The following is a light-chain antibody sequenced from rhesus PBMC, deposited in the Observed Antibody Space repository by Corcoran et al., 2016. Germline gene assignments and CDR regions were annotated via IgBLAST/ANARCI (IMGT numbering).Light chain of an antibody. Sequence: QAAPTQSPSVSGSPGQSVTISCTGTSSDIGANNRVSWYQQSPGKAPKLMIYDVNKRPSGVSDRFSGAKSGSTASLTISGLQAEDGADYYCSSYGSGSTNIFGDRTRLTVL. J-gene: IGLJ1*01. CDR2: DVN. CDR1: SSDIGANNR. V-gene: IGLV2-13*03. CDR3: SSYGSGSTNI.